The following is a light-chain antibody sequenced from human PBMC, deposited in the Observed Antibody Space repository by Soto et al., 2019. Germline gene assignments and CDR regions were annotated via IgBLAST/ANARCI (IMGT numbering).Light chain of an antibody. V-gene: IGKV3D-15*01. CDR2: GAS. CDR1: QNINFN. CDR3: QQYHNWPPFT. Sequence: ETLMTQSPATLSASPGERVTLSCRASQNINFNLAWYQQKPGQAPRALIYGASSRASGIPDRFSGSGSGTDFTLTISRLEHDDFAFYYCQQYHNWPPFTFGGGTRVEIK. J-gene: IGKJ4*01.